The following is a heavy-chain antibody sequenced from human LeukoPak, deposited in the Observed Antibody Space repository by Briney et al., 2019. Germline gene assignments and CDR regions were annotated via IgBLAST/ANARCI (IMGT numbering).Heavy chain of an antibody. CDR1: GGTFSSYA. CDR3: ARERRGSGSTYYFDY. CDR2: IIPILGIA. J-gene: IGHJ4*02. Sequence: ASVKVSCKASGGTFSSYAISWVRQAPGQGLEWMGRIIPILGIANYAQKFQGRVTTTADKSTSTAYMELSSLRSEDTAVYYCARERRGSGSTYYFDYWGQGTLVTASS. D-gene: IGHD3-10*01. V-gene: IGHV1-69*04.